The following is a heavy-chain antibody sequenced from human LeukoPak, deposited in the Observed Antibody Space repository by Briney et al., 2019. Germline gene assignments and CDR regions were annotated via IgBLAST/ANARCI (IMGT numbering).Heavy chain of an antibody. D-gene: IGHD6-19*01. CDR3: ARGSGYTSGWYWDY. V-gene: IGHV3-21*01. CDR2: ITGGSGSI. CDR1: GFTFSSYT. Sequence: GGSLRLSCAASGFTFSSYTMNWIRQAPGKGLEWVSSITGGSGSIYYADSVEGRFTISRDNAKNSLYLQMNSLRAEDTAVYYCARGSGYTSGWYWDYWGQGTLVTVSS. J-gene: IGHJ4*02.